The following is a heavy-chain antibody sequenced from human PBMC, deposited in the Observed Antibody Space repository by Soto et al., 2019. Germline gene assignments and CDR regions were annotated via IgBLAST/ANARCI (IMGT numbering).Heavy chain of an antibody. J-gene: IGHJ4*01. Sequence: QAGGSLRLSCAASGFSFSDYGMNWVRQAPHKGLELVATVWEDGTNEYYADAVRGRFSISRDNSRNTLFLQMYSLTVDDTATYYCVTSSGYHWGQGTRVTVSS. CDR2: VWEDGTNE. CDR3: VTSSGYH. V-gene: IGHV3-33*03. CDR1: GFSFSDYG. D-gene: IGHD6-25*01.